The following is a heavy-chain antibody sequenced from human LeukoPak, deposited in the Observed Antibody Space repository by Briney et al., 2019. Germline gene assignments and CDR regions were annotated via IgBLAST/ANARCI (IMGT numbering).Heavy chain of an antibody. Sequence: PGGSLRLSCAASGFTFSSYWMSWVRQALGKGLEWVANIKQDGSEKYYVDSVKGRFTISRDNAKNSLYLQMNSLRAEDTAVYYCASSHYGDHFDYWGQGTLVTVSS. D-gene: IGHD4-17*01. J-gene: IGHJ4*02. CDR3: ASSHYGDHFDY. V-gene: IGHV3-7*01. CDR2: IKQDGSEK. CDR1: GFTFSSYW.